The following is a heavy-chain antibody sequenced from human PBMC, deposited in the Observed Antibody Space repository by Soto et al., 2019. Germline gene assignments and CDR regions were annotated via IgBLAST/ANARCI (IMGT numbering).Heavy chain of an antibody. V-gene: IGHV4-34*01. CDR2: INDSGST. J-gene: IGHJ4*02. D-gene: IGHD3-3*01. CDR1: GGSFSGYY. Sequence: QVQLQQWGAGLLKPSETLSLTCAVYGGSFSGYYWRWIRQPPGKGLEWMGEINDSGSTNYNPSLKSRVTISVDTSKNQFSLKLSSVTAADTAVYYCARREEGRGRITIFGVVTKPFDYWGQGTLVTVSS. CDR3: ARREEGRGRITIFGVVTKPFDY.